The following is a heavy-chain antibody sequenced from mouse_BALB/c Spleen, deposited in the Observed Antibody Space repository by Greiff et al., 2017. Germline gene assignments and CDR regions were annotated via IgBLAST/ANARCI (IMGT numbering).Heavy chain of an antibody. Sequence: GGGLVQPKGSLKLSCAASGFTFNTYAMNWVRQAPGKGLEWVARIRSKSNNYATYYADSVKDRFTISRDDSQSMLYLQMNNLKTEDTAMYYCVRHHEGAMDYWGQGTSVTVSS. CDR3: VRHHEGAMDY. V-gene: IGHV10-1*02. CDR1: GFTFNTYA. CDR2: IRSKSNNYAT. J-gene: IGHJ4*01.